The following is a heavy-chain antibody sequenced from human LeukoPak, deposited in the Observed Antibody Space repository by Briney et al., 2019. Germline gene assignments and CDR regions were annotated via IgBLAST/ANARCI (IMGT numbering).Heavy chain of an antibody. CDR1: GGSISSYY. CDR3: ARHSSLTGWPFDH. V-gene: IGHV4-59*08. CDR2: IYYSGST. J-gene: IGHJ4*02. D-gene: IGHD1-1*01. Sequence: KTSETLSLTCTVSGGSISSYYWSWLRQPPGKGLEWIGYIYYSGSTNYNPSLKSRVTLSVDTSMNQFSLKLSSVSAADTAVYYCARHSSLTGWPFDHWGQGTLVTVSS.